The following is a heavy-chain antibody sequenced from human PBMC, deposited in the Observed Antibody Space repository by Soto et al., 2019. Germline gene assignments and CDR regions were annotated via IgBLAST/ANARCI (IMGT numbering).Heavy chain of an antibody. J-gene: IGHJ3*02. CDR3: ARERTRIGFEI. V-gene: IGHV1-8*01. D-gene: IGHD1-7*01. CDR2: MNPNSGNT. Sequence: QVQLVQSGAEVKKPGASVKVSCKASGYTFTSYDINWVRQATGQGLEWMGWMNPNSGNTGYAQKFQGRVTMTRNSSITTAYIDVSSRTSEDTDVYYCARERTRIGFEIWGQGTMVTVSS. CDR1: GYTFTSYD.